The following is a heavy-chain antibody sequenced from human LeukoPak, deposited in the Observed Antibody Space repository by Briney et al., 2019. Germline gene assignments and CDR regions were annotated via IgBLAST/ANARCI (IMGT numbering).Heavy chain of an antibody. CDR3: ARDPDMVRGVNSDY. V-gene: IGHV3-7*03. CDR2: IKQDGSEK. CDR1: GFTFSIHW. D-gene: IGHD3-10*01. J-gene: IGHJ4*02. Sequence: GGSLRLSCAASGFTFSIHWMNWVRQAPGKGLEWVANIKQDGSEKYYVDSVKGRFTISRDNAKNSLYLQMNSLRAEDTAVYYCARDPDMVRGVNSDYWGQGTLATVSS.